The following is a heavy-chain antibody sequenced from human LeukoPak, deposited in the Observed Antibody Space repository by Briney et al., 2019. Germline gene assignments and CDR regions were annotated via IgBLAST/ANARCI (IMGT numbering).Heavy chain of an antibody. CDR1: GYTFTGYY. D-gene: IGHD1-26*01. V-gene: IGHV1-2*02. J-gene: IGHJ4*02. CDR3: ASVIAGVTTDY. Sequence: ASVKVSCKASGYTFTGYYIHWVRQAPGQGLEWMAWINPNSGDTNFAQKFQGRATMTRDTSISTAYMELSRLRSDDTAVYYCASVIAGVTTDYWGQGTLVTVSS. CDR2: INPNSGDT.